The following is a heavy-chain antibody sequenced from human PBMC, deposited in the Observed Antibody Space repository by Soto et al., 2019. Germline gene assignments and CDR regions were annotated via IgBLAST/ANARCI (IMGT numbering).Heavy chain of an antibody. J-gene: IGHJ6*02. CDR1: GDSVSSNSAA. V-gene: IGHV6-1*01. Sequence: SQTLSLTCAISGDSVSSNSAAWNWIRQSPSRGLEWLGRTYYRSKWYNDYAVSVKSRITINPDTSKNKFFLQLNSVTPEDTAVYYCAREDANAIVVVPAAIGRYYYYGMDVWGQGTTVTVSS. CDR2: TYYRSKWYN. CDR3: AREDANAIVVVPAAIGRYYYYGMDV. D-gene: IGHD2-2*02.